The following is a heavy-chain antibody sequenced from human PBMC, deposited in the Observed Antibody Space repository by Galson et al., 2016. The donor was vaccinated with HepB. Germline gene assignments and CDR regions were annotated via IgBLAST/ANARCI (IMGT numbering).Heavy chain of an antibody. Sequence: SLRLSCAASGFTFSNYVMNWVRQAPGKGLEWVSYISASSGSTYYADSVRGRFTISRVNAKNSLYLQMNSLRDEDTAVYYCARHSYPHAGAMDVWGQGTTVTVSS. CDR3: ARHSYPHAGAMDV. V-gene: IGHV3-48*02. CDR1: GFTFSNYV. CDR2: ISASSGST. D-gene: IGHD2-2*01. J-gene: IGHJ6*02.